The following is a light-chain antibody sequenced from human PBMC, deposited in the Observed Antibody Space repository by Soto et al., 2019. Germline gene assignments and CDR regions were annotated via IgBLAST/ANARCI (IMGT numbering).Light chain of an antibody. V-gene: IGKV2-28*01. CDR2: LGS. Sequence: EIVMTQSPLSLPVSPGEPASISCRSSQSLLHSNGFTYLDWYVQKSGQSPQLLIYLGSNRASGVPARLSGSGSGTDFTLKISRVEAEDVGVYYCMQAVQTPWTFGQGTKVEIK. J-gene: IGKJ1*01. CDR3: MQAVQTPWT. CDR1: QSLLHSNGFTY.